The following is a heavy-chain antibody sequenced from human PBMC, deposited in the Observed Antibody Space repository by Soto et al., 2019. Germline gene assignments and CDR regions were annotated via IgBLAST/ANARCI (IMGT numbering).Heavy chain of an antibody. V-gene: IGHV1-69*01. CDR1: GGTFSSYA. D-gene: IGHD2-21*02. CDR2: IIPIFGTA. J-gene: IGHJ3*02. CDR3: ARVNGVVTASDAFDI. Sequence: QVQLVQSGAEVKKPGSSVKVSCKASGGTFSSYAISWVRQAPGQGLEWMGGIIPIFGTANYAQKFQGRVTITAEESRGRAYVELGSRRSEDTAVYYCARVNGVVTASDAFDIWGQGTMVTVSS.